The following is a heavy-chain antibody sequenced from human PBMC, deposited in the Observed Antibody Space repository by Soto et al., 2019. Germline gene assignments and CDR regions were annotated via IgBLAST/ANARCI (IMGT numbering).Heavy chain of an antibody. CDR2: IYPADSDT. J-gene: IGHJ4*02. Sequence: GESLKISCTVSGYTFSTYWIGWVRQMPGKGLECMGIIYPADSDTRYSPSFQGQVSISVDQSITTAYLEWSSLKASDSAIYYCARLPSISGRYYFDYWGQGTLVTV. CDR3: ARLPSISGRYYFDY. V-gene: IGHV5-51*01. CDR1: GYTFSTYW. D-gene: IGHD1-1*01.